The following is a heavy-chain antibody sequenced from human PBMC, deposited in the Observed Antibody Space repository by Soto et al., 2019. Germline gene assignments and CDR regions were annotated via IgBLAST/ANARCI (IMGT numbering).Heavy chain of an antibody. CDR2: IYYRGTT. CDR3: ARAVSGSYLDS. J-gene: IGHJ4*02. CDR1: GGPITTGGHF. D-gene: IGHD1-26*01. V-gene: IGHV4-31*03. Sequence: QVQLQESGPGLVQASQTLSLTCTVSGGPITTGGHFWSGIRRSPGKGLEWIGYIYYRGTTHYNPSLKSRVTISIDTSKKQFSLNLSSVTAADTAVYYCARAVSGSYLDSWGQGTLVTVSS.